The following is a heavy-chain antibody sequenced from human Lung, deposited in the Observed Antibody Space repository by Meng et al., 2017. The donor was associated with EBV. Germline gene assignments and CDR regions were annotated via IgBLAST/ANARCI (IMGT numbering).Heavy chain of an antibody. D-gene: IGHD3-10*01. CDR1: GASISSYY. Sequence: RLQEAGPGLGNPSATLSLPCTVSGASISSYYWSWIRQPPGKGLEWIGHIYYSGSTNYNPSLKSRVTISVDTSKNQFSLKLSSVTATDTAVYYCARQSGYFDYWGQGTLVTVSS. CDR2: IYYSGST. V-gene: IGHV4-59*08. CDR3: ARQSGYFDY. J-gene: IGHJ4*02.